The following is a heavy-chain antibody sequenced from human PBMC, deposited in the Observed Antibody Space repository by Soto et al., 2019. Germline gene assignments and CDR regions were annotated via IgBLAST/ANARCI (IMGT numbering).Heavy chain of an antibody. D-gene: IGHD3-10*01. CDR3: ARLRTYYYGSGSQWFDP. J-gene: IGHJ5*02. CDR1: GFTFSSYS. CDR2: ISSSSSTI. Sequence: GGSLRLSCAASGFTFSSYSMNWVRQAPGKGLEWVSYISSSSSTIYYADSVKGRFTISRDNAKNSLYLQMNSLRAEDTAVYYCARLRTYYYGSGSQWFDPWGQGTLVTVSS. V-gene: IGHV3-48*01.